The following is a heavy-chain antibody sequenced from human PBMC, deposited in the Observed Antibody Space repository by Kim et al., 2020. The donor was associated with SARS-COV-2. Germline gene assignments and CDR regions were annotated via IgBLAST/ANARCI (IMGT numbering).Heavy chain of an antibody. J-gene: IGHJ6*02. CDR3: ARDPSGWARLVNQGYYYYGIDV. Sequence: SQTLSLTCAISGDSVSSNSAAWNWIRQSPSRGLEWLGRTYYRSKWYNDYAVSVKSRITINPDTSKNQFSLQLNSVTPEDTAVYYCARDPSGWARLVNQGYYYYGIDVWGQGTTVTVSS. CDR2: TYYRSKWYN. D-gene: IGHD6-19*01. CDR1: GDSVSSNSAA. V-gene: IGHV6-1*01.